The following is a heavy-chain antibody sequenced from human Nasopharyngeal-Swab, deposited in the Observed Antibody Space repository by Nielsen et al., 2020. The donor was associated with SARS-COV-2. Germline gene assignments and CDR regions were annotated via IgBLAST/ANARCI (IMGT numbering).Heavy chain of an antibody. Sequence: GGSLRLSCAASGFSFSSYDMHWVRRSASKGLEWVSGISTTGVAYYLDSVKGRFTMSRENAQSSMYLQMSGLRAEDTAVYYCARDPHGLDVWGQGTTVTVSS. V-gene: IGHV3-13*01. J-gene: IGHJ6*02. CDR2: ISTTGVA. CDR3: ARDPHGLDV. CDR1: GFSFSSYD.